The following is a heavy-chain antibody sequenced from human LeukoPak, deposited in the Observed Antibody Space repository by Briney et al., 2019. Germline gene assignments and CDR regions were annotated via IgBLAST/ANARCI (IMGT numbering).Heavy chain of an antibody. CDR2: ITSSGTYI. CDR3: AKALPGYSSGWYTAYGFDI. Sequence: PGGSLRLSCAASGFTFSNYNMNWVRQAPGKAMEWVSSITSSGTYIFYADSVKGRFTISRDNAKNSLYLQMNSLRAEDTAVYYCAKALPGYSSGWYTAYGFDIWGQGTVVTVSS. J-gene: IGHJ3*02. CDR1: GFTFSNYN. V-gene: IGHV3-21*01. D-gene: IGHD6-19*01.